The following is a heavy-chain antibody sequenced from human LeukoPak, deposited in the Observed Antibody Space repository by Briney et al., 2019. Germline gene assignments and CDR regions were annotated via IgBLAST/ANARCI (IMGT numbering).Heavy chain of an antibody. D-gene: IGHD4-17*01. CDR2: ISSSSSYI. J-gene: IGHJ4*02. Sequence: GGSLRLSCAASGFTFSSYSMNWVRQAPGKGLEWVSSISSSSSYIYYADSVKGRFTISRDNAKNSLYLQMNSLRAEDTAVYYCARDPRHYGDFAYYWGQRTMVTVSS. CDR3: ARDPRHYGDFAYY. V-gene: IGHV3-21*01. CDR1: GFTFSSYS.